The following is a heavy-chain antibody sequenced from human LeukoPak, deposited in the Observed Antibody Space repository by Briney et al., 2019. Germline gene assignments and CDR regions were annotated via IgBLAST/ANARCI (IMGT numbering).Heavy chain of an antibody. CDR1: GFTFSSYG. D-gene: IGHD3-9*01. CDR3: ARVSRPRDFDWFPSSVYAFDI. J-gene: IGHJ3*02. CDR2: INSDGSST. Sequence: PGGSLRLSCAASGFTFSSYGMHWVRQAPGKGLVWVSRINSDGSSTSYADSVKGRFTISRDNAKNTLYLQMNSLRAEDTAVYYCARVSRPRDFDWFPSSVYAFDIWGQGTMVTVSS. V-gene: IGHV3-74*01.